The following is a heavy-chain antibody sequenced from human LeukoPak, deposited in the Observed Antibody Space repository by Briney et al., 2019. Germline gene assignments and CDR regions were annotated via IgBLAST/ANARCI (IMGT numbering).Heavy chain of an antibody. CDR2: ISSSSSYI. J-gene: IGHJ4*02. D-gene: IGHD6-6*01. Sequence: PGGSLRLSCAASGFTFSSYWMSWVRQAPGKGLEWVSSISSSSSYIYYADSVKGRFTISRDNAKNSLYLQMNSLRAEDTAVYYCARAGIAARPNYFDYWGQGTLVTVSS. CDR1: GFTFSSYW. CDR3: ARAGIAARPNYFDY. V-gene: IGHV3-21*01.